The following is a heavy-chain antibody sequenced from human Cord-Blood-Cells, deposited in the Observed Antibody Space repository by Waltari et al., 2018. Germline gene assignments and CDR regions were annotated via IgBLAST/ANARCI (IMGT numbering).Heavy chain of an antibody. J-gene: IGHJ4*02. CDR1: GYSFTSYW. Sequence: EVQLVQSGAEVKKPGESLKISCKGSGYSFTSYWIGWVRQMPGKGLEWMGIIHPGASDTRYSPSCQGQVTISADKSISTAYLQWSSLKASDTAMYYCARQRYCSGGSCYSTGYFDYWGQGTLVTVSS. D-gene: IGHD2-15*01. V-gene: IGHV5-51*01. CDR3: ARQRYCSGGSCYSTGYFDY. CDR2: IHPGASDT.